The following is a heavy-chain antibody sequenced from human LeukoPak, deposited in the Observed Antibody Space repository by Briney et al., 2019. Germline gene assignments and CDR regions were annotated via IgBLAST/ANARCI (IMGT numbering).Heavy chain of an antibody. Sequence: GGSLRLSCAASGFTLSNYWMSWVRQAPGKGLEWVAAISYDGSEKYYADSVKGRFTISRDNSKNTLYLQMNSLRAEDTAVYYCARVYYGSGSYSFDYWGQGTLVTVSS. D-gene: IGHD3-10*01. CDR2: ISYDGSEK. V-gene: IGHV3-30*03. CDR3: ARVYYGSGSYSFDY. CDR1: GFTLSNYW. J-gene: IGHJ4*02.